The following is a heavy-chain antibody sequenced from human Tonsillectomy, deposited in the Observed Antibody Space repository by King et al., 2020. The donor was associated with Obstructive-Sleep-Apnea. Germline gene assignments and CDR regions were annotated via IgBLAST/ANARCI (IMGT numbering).Heavy chain of an antibody. CDR2: ISYHGSNK. CDR3: AKDQGRYYGSGRPQSFFYGLDV. Sequence: QLVQSGGGVVQPGRSLRLSCAASGFTFNSYAMHWVRQAPGKGLEWVAVISYHGSNKYNADSVKGRFTISRDNSKNTLYLQMNSLRAEDTAVYYCAKDQGRYYGSGRPQSFFYGLDVWAKGPRSPSP. CDR1: GFTFNSYA. V-gene: IGHV3-30*18. J-gene: IGHJ6*02. D-gene: IGHD3-10*01.